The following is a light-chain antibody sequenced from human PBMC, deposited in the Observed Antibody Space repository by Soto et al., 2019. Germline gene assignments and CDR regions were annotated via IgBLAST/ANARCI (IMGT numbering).Light chain of an antibody. CDR3: SSYTSSSTRV. CDR2: EVS. V-gene: IGLV2-14*01. CDR1: SSDVGGYNY. J-gene: IGLJ3*02. Sequence: QSVLTQPASVSGSPGQSTTISCTGTSSDVGGYNYVSWYQHHPGKAPKLMIYEVSNRPSGVSNRFSGSKSGNTASLTISGLQAEDEADFYCSSYTSSSTRVFGGGTKLTVL.